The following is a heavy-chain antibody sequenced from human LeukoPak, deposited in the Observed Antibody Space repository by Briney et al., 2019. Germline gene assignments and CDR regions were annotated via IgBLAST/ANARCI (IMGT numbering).Heavy chain of an antibody. CDR1: GGSFTKHQ. CDR3: ARDKALQLLSPYNWFDP. D-gene: IGHD2-2*01. V-gene: IGHV4-34*01. Sequence: PSETLSLTCAVYGGSFTKHQWSWIRQPPGKGLEWIGAINDGGSTNYNPSLKSRVTISVDTSKNQFSLRLSSMTAADTAVYYCARDKALQLLSPYNWFDPWGQGTLVTVSS. CDR2: INDGGST. J-gene: IGHJ5*02.